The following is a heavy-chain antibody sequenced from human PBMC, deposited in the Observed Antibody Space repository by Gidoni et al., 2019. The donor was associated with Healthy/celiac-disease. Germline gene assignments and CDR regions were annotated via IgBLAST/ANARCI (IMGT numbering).Heavy chain of an antibody. CDR2: IYTSGST. CDR1: GGSISSGSYY. V-gene: IGHV4-61*02. CDR3: ARDRAFYDSSGFLNWFDP. J-gene: IGHJ5*02. D-gene: IGHD3-22*01. Sequence: QVQLQESGPGLVKPSQTLSLTCTVSGGSISSGSYYWSWIRQPAGKGLEWIGRIYTSGSTNYIPSLKSRVTISVDTSKNQFSLKLSSVTAADTAVYYCARDRAFYDSSGFLNWFDPWGQGTLVTVSS.